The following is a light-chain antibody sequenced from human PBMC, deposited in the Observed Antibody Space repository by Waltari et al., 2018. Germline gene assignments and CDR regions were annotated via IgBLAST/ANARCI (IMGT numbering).Light chain of an antibody. CDR1: ESVFNY. CDR2: DTS. V-gene: IGKV3-11*01. J-gene: IGKJ4*01. Sequence: EIVLTQSPVTLSLAAGERATLSCRASESVFNYLAWYQQKPGQSPRPLIYDTSKRATGIPARFSGSGYGTDFTLTINNLEAEDFALYYCQQGSILPLTFGGGTKVEIK. CDR3: QQGSILPLT.